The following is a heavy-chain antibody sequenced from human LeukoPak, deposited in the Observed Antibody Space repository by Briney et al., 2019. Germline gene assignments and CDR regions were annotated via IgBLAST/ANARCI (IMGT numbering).Heavy chain of an antibody. J-gene: IGHJ4*02. CDR1: GGSITNYY. D-gene: IGHD1-1*01. CDR2: VSDSGKT. V-gene: IGHV4-59*08. CDR3: VRVGRSHHWSPDF. Sequence: SSETLSLTCTVSGGSITNYYWGCIRQPPGKGLEWIGFVSDSGKTNYSPSLGSRVTFSVDTSKNQFSLNLTSVTAADTAVYYCVRVGRSHHWSPDFWGLGTLVTVSS.